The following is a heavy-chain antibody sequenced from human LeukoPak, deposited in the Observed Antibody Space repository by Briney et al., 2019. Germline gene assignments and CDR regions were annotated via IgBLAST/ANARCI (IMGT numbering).Heavy chain of an antibody. V-gene: IGHV4-59*12. Sequence: SETLSLTCSVSGGSISTYYWSWIRQPPGKGLEWIGYIYHSGSTYYNPSLKSRVTISVDRSKNQFSLKLSSVTAADTAVYYCARDYYDSSGHAFDIWGQGTMVTVSS. CDR2: IYHSGST. CDR1: GGSISTYY. D-gene: IGHD3-22*01. CDR3: ARDYYDSSGHAFDI. J-gene: IGHJ3*02.